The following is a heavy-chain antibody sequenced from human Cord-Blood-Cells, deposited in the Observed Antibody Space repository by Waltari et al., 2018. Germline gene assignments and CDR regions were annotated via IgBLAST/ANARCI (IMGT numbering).Heavy chain of an antibody. V-gene: IGHV3-48*03. Sequence: EVQLVESGGGLVQPGGSLRLSCAASGFTFSSYEMNWVRQAPGKGVEWVSYISSSGSTIYYADSVKGRFTISRDNAKNSLYLQMNSLRAEDTAVYYCARENSAAAGTQYYYYGMDVWGQGTTVTVSS. J-gene: IGHJ6*02. CDR3: ARENSAAAGTQYYYYGMDV. CDR2: ISSSGSTI. CDR1: GFTFSSYE. D-gene: IGHD6-13*01.